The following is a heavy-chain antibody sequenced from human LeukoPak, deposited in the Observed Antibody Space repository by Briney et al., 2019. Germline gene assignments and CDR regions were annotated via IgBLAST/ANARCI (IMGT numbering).Heavy chain of an antibody. D-gene: IGHD3-3*01. CDR1: GFTFTSSA. CDR2: TVVGSGNT. Sequence: ASVKVSCKASGFTFTSSAMQWVRQARGQRLEWIGWTVVGSGNTNYAQKFQERVTITRDMSTSTAYMELSSLRSEDTAVCYCAAAHYDFWSGYPNWFDPWGQGTLVTVSS. J-gene: IGHJ5*02. V-gene: IGHV1-58*02. CDR3: AAAHYDFWSGYPNWFDP.